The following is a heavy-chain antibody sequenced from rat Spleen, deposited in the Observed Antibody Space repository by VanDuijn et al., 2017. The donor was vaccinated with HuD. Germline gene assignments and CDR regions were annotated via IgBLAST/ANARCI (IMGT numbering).Heavy chain of an antibody. D-gene: IGHD4-3*01. CDR2: IWNTGGT. V-gene: IGHV2-41*01. CDR1: GFSLTSYN. CDR3: ARDIGEPSFGD. Sequence: QVQLKESGPGLVQPSQTLSLTCTVAGFSLTSYNVHWVRQPPGKGLEWMGVIWNTGGTRYNSALKSRLSISKDTSKSQVFLKMNSLQTEDTATYYCARDIGEPSFGDWGQGVMVTVSS. J-gene: IGHJ2*01.